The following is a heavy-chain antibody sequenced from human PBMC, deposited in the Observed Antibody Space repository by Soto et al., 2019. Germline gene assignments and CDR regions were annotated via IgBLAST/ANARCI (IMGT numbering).Heavy chain of an antibody. V-gene: IGHV3-7*03. Sequence: GGSLRLSCAASGFTFNTFWMSWVRQSPGKGLEWVANIKHDGSETYYVDSVKGRFTISRDNAKNSLFLQMNTLRTEDTAVYYCARDFATHCSGSTCYPYAYWGQGALVTVSS. CDR3: ARDFATHCSGSTCYPYAY. D-gene: IGHD2-15*01. J-gene: IGHJ4*02. CDR2: IKHDGSET. CDR1: GFTFNTFW.